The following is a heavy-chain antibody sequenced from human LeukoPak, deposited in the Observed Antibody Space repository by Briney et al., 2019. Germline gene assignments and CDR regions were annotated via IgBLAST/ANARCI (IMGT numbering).Heavy chain of an antibody. J-gene: IGHJ4*02. CDR1: GGTFSSYS. V-gene: IGHV1-2*02. CDR2: INPNSGGT. D-gene: IGHD6-6*01. CDR3: ARVRDQYSSSSWGIDY. Sequence: ASVKVSCKASGGTFSSYSISWVRQAPGQGLEWMGWINPNSGGTNYAQKFQGRVTMTRDTSISTAYMELSRLRSDDTAVYYCARVRDQYSSSSWGIDYWGQGTLVTVSS.